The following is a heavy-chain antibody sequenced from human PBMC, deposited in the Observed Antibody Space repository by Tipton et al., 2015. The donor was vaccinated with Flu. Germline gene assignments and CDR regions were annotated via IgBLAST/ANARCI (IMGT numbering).Heavy chain of an antibody. Sequence: SLRLSCAASGFTFSNYEVSWVRQAPGMGLEYISFSITSGSTTYYADSVKGRFTISRDRAKNSVYLQMNSLRAEDTAVYYCATWIDALGRDCRGQGTLVTVSS. CDR2: SITSGSTT. CDR1: GFTFSNYE. D-gene: IGHD2-15*01. CDR3: ATWIDALGRDC. V-gene: IGHV3-48*03. J-gene: IGHJ4*02.